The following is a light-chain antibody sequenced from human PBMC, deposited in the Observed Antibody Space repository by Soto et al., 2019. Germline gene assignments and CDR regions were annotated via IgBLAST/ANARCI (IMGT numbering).Light chain of an antibody. CDR3: HHYSNWPRT. J-gene: IGKJ1*01. CDR2: GAS. CDR1: QSVSSN. V-gene: IGKV3-15*01. Sequence: EIVMTQSPATLSVSPGERATLSCRASQSVSSNLAWYQQKPGQAPRLLIYGASTRATGIPARFSGSGSGTEFTLTISSLQSEDFAVYYCHHYSNWPRTFGQGTKVEIK.